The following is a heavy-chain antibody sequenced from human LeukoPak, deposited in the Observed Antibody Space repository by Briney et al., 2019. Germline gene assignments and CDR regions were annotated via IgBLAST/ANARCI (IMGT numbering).Heavy chain of an antibody. Sequence: GGSLRLSCAASGFTFSSYAMSWVRQAPGKGLEWVSAISGSGGSTYYADSVKGRFTISRDNSKNTLYLQMNSLRAEDTAVYYCAKVAALKRYYSGGSCYYFDYWGQGTLVTVSS. D-gene: IGHD2-15*01. J-gene: IGHJ4*02. V-gene: IGHV3-23*01. CDR1: GFTFSSYA. CDR3: AKVAALKRYYSGGSCYYFDY. CDR2: ISGSGGST.